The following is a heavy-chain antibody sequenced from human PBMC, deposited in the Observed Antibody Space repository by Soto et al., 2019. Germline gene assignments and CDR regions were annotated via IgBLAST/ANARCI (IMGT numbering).Heavy chain of an antibody. CDR2: ISYDGSNK. Sequence: HPXESLRLSCAASGFTFSSYAMHWVRQAPGKGLEWVAVISYDGSNKYYADSVKGRFTISRDNSKNTLYLQMNSLRAEDTAVYYCARERYSSSQGDYYYGMDVWGQGTTVTVSS. CDR3: ARERYSSSQGDYYYGMDV. V-gene: IGHV3-30-3*01. CDR1: GFTFSSYA. D-gene: IGHD6-13*01. J-gene: IGHJ6*02.